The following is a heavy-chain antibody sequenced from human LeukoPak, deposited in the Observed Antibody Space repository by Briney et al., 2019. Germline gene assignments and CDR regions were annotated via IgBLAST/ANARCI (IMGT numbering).Heavy chain of an antibody. Sequence: GGSLRLSCAASGFTFSGSAMHWVRQASGKGLEWVGRIRTKANSYATVYAASVKGRFTISRDDSKNTAYLQMNGLKTEDTALYYCTRHGRAEYGEENVFDYWGQGALVTVSS. CDR2: IRTKANSYAT. V-gene: IGHV3-73*01. CDR1: GFTFSGSA. CDR3: TRHGRAEYGEENVFDY. J-gene: IGHJ4*02. D-gene: IGHD6-6*01.